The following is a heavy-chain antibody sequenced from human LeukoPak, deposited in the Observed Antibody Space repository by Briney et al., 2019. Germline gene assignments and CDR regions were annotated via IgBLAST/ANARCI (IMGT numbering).Heavy chain of an antibody. CDR1: GFTFSSYA. CDR2: ISGSGGST. D-gene: IGHD3-22*01. V-gene: IGHV3-23*01. Sequence: GGSLRLSCAASGFTFSSYAMSWVRQAPGKGLEWVSAISGSGGSTYYADSVKGRFTISRDNSKNTLYLQMNGLRAEDTAVYYCAKVHYDSSGYYGLSYYGMDVWGQGTTVTVSS. J-gene: IGHJ6*02. CDR3: AKVHYDSSGYYGLSYYGMDV.